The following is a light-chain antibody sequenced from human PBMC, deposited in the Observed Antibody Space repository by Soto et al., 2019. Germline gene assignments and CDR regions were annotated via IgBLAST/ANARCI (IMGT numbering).Light chain of an antibody. J-gene: IGKJ5*01. Sequence: EIVLTQSPGTLSLSPGERATLSCRASRSVSSNYLAWYQQKPGQAPRLFIYGASTRATAIPPRFSGSGSGTEFTLTISSLQSEDFAVYYCQQYDNWPITFGQGTRLEIK. CDR2: GAS. CDR3: QQYDNWPIT. V-gene: IGKV3-15*01. CDR1: RSVSSN.